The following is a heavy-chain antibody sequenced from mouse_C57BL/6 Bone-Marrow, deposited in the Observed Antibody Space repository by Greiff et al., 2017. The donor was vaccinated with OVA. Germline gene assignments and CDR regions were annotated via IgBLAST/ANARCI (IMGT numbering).Heavy chain of an antibody. CDR3: ARESSGCVGWFAY. Sequence: QVQLQQSGAELARPGASVKLSCKASGYTFTSYGISWVKQRTGQGLEWIGEFYPRSGNTYYNEKFKGKATLTADKSSSTAYMELRSLTSEDSAVYVFARESSGCVGWFAYWGQGTLVTVSA. CDR2: FYPRSGNT. V-gene: IGHV1-81*01. D-gene: IGHD3-2*02. CDR1: GYTFTSYG. J-gene: IGHJ3*01.